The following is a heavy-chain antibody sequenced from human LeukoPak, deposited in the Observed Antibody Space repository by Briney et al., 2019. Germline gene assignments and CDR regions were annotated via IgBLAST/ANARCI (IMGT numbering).Heavy chain of an antibody. Sequence: GGPLRLPCAPSGFTFSSYAMRWVRQAPGKGLEWVSAISGSGGITSYADSVKGRFTISRDNSKNTLYLQMNSLRAEDTAVYYCAKDIGLLWFGVLDYWGQGTLVTVSS. CDR3: AKDIGLLWFGVLDY. V-gene: IGHV3-23*01. D-gene: IGHD3-10*01. CDR1: GFTFSSYA. CDR2: ISGSGGIT. J-gene: IGHJ4*02.